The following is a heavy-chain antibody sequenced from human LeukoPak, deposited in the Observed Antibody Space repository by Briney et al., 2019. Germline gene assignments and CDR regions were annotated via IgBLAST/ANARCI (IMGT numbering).Heavy chain of an antibody. CDR2: IKSKTDGGTT. J-gene: IGHJ4*02. V-gene: IGHV3-15*01. D-gene: IGHD2-15*01. CDR1: GFTFSNAW. Sequence: AGGSLRLSCAASGFTFSNAWMSWVRQAPGKGLEWVGRIKSKTDGGTTDYAAPVKGRFTISRDDSKNTLYLQMNSLKTEDTAVYYCTTDLDIVVVVAAPYYFDYWGQGTLVTVSS. CDR3: TTDLDIVVVVAAPYYFDY.